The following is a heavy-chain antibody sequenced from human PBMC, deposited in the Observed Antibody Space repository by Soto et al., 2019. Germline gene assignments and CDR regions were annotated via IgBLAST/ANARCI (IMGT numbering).Heavy chain of an antibody. CDR3: ARAYYDSSGYYVLFDY. J-gene: IGHJ4*02. CDR2: IYYSGST. V-gene: IGHV4-61*01. Sequence: PSETLSLTCPFSGFSVSSGSYYWSWIRQPPGKGLEWIGYIYYSGSTNYNPSLKSRVTISVDTSKNQFSLKLSSVTAADTAVYYCARAYYDSSGYYVLFDYWGQGTLVTVSS. CDR1: GFSVSSGSYY. D-gene: IGHD3-22*01.